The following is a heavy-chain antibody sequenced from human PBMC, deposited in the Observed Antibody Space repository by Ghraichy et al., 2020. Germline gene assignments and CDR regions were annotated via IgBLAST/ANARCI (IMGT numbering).Heavy chain of an antibody. V-gene: IGHV3-7*01. D-gene: IGHD4-17*01. Sequence: ETLSLTCAASGFSFNSYWMSWVRQAPGKGLEWVANIKQDGSQKYYVDSVEGRFTISRDNAKKSLYLQMNSLTVEDTAVYFCARDGSAGDSSPETYFYYYFGMDVWGQGTTVTVSS. J-gene: IGHJ6*02. CDR1: GFSFNSYW. CDR3: ARDGSAGDSSPETYFYYYFGMDV. CDR2: IKQDGSQK.